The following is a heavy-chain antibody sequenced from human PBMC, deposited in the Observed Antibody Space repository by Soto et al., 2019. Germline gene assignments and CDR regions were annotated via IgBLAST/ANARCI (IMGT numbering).Heavy chain of an antibody. V-gene: IGHV2-5*02. CDR3: AHPFSSGTFNY. CDR2: IYWDDDK. J-gene: IGHJ4*01. Sequence: QITLKESGPTLVNPTQTLTLNCTISGFSRSTIGVGVAWILQHPGKALEWLALIYWDDDKRYSPYLKNRLTITKDTSTNQVVLTMTNMDPVDTATYYCAHPFSSGTFNYWGQGTLVTVSS. CDR1: GFSRSTIGVG. D-gene: IGHD6-19*01.